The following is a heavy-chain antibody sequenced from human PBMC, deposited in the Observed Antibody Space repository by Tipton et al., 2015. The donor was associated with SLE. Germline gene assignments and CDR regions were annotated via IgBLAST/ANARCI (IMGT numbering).Heavy chain of an antibody. J-gene: IGHJ4*02. CDR3: ARGYCSTGSCQRGYYFDY. CDR1: AASINSYY. CDR2: IYYTGST. V-gene: IGHV4-59*08. D-gene: IGHD2-2*01. Sequence: TLSLTCTVSAASINSYYWSWIRQPPGKGLEWIGYIYYTGSTNYNPSLKSRVTISVDTSKNQFSLKLRSVTAADTAVYYCARGYCSTGSCQRGYYFDYWGQGPLVTVSS.